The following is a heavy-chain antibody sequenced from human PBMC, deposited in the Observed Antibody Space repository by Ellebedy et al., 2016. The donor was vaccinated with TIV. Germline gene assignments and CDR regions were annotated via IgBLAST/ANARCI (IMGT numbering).Heavy chain of an antibody. V-gene: IGHV3-43D*04. CDR1: GFTFDDYA. D-gene: IGHD3-3*01. J-gene: IGHJ6*02. CDR3: ARVQEWYLNYYYYGMDV. CDR2: ISWDGGST. Sequence: GGSLRLSXAASGFTFDDYAMHWVRQAPGKGLEWVSLISWDGGSTYYADSVKGRFTISRDNAKNTLYLQMNSLRAEDTAVYYCARVQEWYLNYYYYGMDVWGQGTTVTVSS.